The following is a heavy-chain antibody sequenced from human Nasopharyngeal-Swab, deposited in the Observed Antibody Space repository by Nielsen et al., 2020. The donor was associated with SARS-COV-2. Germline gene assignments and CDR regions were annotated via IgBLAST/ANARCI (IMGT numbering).Heavy chain of an antibody. V-gene: IGHV3-30*02. J-gene: IGHJ4*02. CDR1: GSSFNNYG. CDR2: IRNDGSNK. CDR3: AKDSGWELLSLDY. D-gene: IGHD1-26*01. Sequence: GESLKISCAASGSSFNNYGMHWVRQAPGKGLEWVAFIRNDGSNKYYGDSVKGRFTISRDNSKNTLYLQMNSLRAEDTAVYYCAKDSGWELLSLDYWGQGTLVTVSS.